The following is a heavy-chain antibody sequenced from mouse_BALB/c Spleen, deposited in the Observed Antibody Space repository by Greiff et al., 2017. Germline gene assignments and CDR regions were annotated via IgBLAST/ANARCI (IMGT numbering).Heavy chain of an antibody. CDR3: TIRTSWFAY. Sequence: VQLQQSGPELVKPGASVKISCKASGYSFTGYFMNWVMQSHGKSLEWIGRINPYNGDTFYNQKFKGKATLTVDKSSSTAYMQLSSLTSEDSAVYYCTIRTSWFAYWGQGTLVTVSA. CDR2: INPYNGDT. CDR1: GYSFTGYF. J-gene: IGHJ3*01. V-gene: IGHV1-20*01.